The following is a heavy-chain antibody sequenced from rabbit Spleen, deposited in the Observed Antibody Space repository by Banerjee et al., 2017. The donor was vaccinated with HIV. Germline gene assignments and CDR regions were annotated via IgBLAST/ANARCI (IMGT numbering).Heavy chain of an antibody. CDR3: ARDLAGVIGWNFNL. CDR1: GFSFSSSDY. D-gene: IGHD4-1*01. Sequence: QEQLEESGGGLVKPGGTLTLTCTASGFSFSSSDYICWVRQAPGKGLEWISCIAGSSSGFTYSATWAKGRFTISKTSSTTVTLQMTSLTAADTATYFCARDLAGVIGWNFNLWGPGTLVTVS. V-gene: IGHV1S45*01. J-gene: IGHJ4*01. CDR2: IAGSSSGFT.